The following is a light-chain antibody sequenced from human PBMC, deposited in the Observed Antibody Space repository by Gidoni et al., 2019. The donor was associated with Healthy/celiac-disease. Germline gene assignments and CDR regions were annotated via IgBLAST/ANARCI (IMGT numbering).Light chain of an antibody. J-gene: IGKJ1*01. V-gene: IGKV3-20*01. CDR1: QSVSSSY. CDR3: QQYGSSPWT. Sequence: IVLTQSPGTLSLSPGERATLPCRASQSVSSSYLAWYQQKPGQAPRLLIYGAASRATGIPERCSGSGSGTDFTLTISRLEPEDFAVYYWQQYGSSPWTFGQGTKVEIK. CDR2: GAA.